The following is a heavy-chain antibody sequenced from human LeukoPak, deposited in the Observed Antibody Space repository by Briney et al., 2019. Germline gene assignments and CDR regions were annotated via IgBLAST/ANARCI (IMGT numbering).Heavy chain of an antibody. CDR1: GGSISSSSYY. CDR2: IYYSGST. Sequence: MASETLSLICTVSGGSISSSSYYWGWIRQPPGKGLEWIGSIYYSGSTYYNPSLKSRVTISVDTSKNQFSLKLSSVTAADTAVYYCARAYSRGWFDYWGQGTLVTVSS. D-gene: IGHD6-19*01. J-gene: IGHJ4*02. CDR3: ARAYSRGWFDY. V-gene: IGHV4-39*01.